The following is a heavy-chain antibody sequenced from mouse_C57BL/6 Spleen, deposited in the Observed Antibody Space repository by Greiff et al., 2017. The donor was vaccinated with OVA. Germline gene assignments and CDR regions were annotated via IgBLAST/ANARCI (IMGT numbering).Heavy chain of an antibody. V-gene: IGHV14-3*01. J-gene: IGHJ3*01. CDR1: GFNIKNTY. CDR2: IDPANGNT. Sequence: VQLQQSVAELVRPGASVKLSCTASGFNIKNTYMHWVKQRPEQGLEWIGRIDPANGNTKYAPKFQGKATITADTSSNTAYLQLSSLTSEDTAIYYCGGGITTVVAPFAYWGQGTLVTVSA. CDR3: GGGITTVVAPFAY. D-gene: IGHD1-1*01.